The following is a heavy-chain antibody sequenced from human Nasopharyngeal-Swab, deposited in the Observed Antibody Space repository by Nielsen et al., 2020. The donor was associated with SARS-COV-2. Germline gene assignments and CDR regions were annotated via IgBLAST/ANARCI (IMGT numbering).Heavy chain of an antibody. Sequence: SVKVSCKASGGTFSSYAISWVRQAPGQRLEWMGGIIPVLPLTRYAQKFRDRVTITADTSTSTAYMELSSLRSEDTATYYCARGGWLRRDYYYVYYYMDVWGKGTTVTVSS. V-gene: IGHV1-69*10. CDR3: ARGGWLRRDYYYVYYYMDV. CDR2: IIPVLPLT. CDR1: GGTFSSYA. D-gene: IGHD5-24*01. J-gene: IGHJ6*03.